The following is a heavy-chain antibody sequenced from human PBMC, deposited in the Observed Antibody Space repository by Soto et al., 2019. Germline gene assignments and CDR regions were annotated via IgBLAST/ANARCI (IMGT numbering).Heavy chain of an antibody. CDR3: ARDLKRYYDSSGYGYYYYGMDV. J-gene: IGHJ6*02. Sequence: QVQLVQSGAEVKKPGSSVKVSCKASGGTFSSYAISWVRQDPGQGLEWMGGIIPIFGTANYAQKFQGRVMITADESTTTAYMELSSLRSEDTAVYYCARDLKRYYDSSGYGYYYYGMDVWGQGTTVTVSS. CDR2: IIPIFGTA. V-gene: IGHV1-69*01. CDR1: GGTFSSYA. D-gene: IGHD3-22*01.